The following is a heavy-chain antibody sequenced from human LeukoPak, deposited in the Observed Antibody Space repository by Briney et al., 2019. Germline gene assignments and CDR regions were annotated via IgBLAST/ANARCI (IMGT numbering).Heavy chain of an antibody. CDR2: IADSGGVT. J-gene: IGHJ4*02. V-gene: IGHV3-23*01. CDR3: AKENYGDYDY. CDR1: GFSFATYA. D-gene: IGHD4-17*01. Sequence: PGGSLRLSCAASGFSFATYAMTWVRQAPGKGLEWVSAIADSGGVTYYADSVKGRFTISRDNSKNTPYLQMNSLRAEDTAVYYCAKENYGDYDYWGQGTLVTVSS.